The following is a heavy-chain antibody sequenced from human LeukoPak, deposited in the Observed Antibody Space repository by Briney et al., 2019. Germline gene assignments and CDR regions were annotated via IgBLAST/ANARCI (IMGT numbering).Heavy chain of an antibody. D-gene: IGHD3-3*01. CDR1: GFTFSSYA. Sequence: GRSLRLSCAASGFTFSSYAMHWVRQAPGKGLEWVAVISYDGSNKYYADSVKGRFTISRDNSKNTLYLQMNSLRAEDTAVYYCAREKIRFRNWFDPWGQGTLVTVSS. J-gene: IGHJ5*02. CDR3: AREKIRFRNWFDP. CDR2: ISYDGSNK. V-gene: IGHV3-30-3*01.